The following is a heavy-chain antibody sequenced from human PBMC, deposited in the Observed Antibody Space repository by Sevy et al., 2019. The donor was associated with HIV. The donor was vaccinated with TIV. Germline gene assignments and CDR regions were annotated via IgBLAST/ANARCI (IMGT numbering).Heavy chain of an antibody. CDR1: GFTFSSYW. D-gene: IGHD3-22*01. V-gene: IGHV3-7*01. J-gene: IGHJ4*02. CDR2: IKQDGSEK. CDR3: AREGSGSLWYYFCY. Sequence: GGSLRLSCAASGFTFSSYWMTWVRQAPGKGLEWVANIKQDGSEKYYVDSVKGRFTISRDNAKNSLYLQMNSLRAEDTGVYYCAREGSGSLWYYFCYWGQGTLVTVSS.